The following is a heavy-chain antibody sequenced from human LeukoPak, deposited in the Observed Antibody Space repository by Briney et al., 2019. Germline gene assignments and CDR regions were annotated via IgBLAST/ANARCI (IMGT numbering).Heavy chain of an antibody. CDR2: INHSGST. V-gene: IGHV4-34*01. D-gene: IGHD2-8*01. Sequence: SSETLSLTCAVYGGTFSGYYWGWIRQPPGKGLEWRGEINHSGSTNYNPSLKSRVTISVSTSKNQFSLKLSSVTAADTAVYYCARGGVMVYAYNDYWGQGTLVTVSS. CDR3: ARGGVMVYAYNDY. CDR1: GGTFSGYY. J-gene: IGHJ4*02.